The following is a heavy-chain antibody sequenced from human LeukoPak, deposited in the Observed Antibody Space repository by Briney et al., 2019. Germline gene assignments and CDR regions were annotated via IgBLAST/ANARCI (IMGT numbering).Heavy chain of an antibody. J-gene: IGHJ5*02. V-gene: IGHV4-30-4*01. D-gene: IGHD3-22*01. CDR3: ARVMWDYYDSSGINWFDP. Sequence: KTSETLSLTCTVSGGSISSGDYYWSWIRQPPGKGLEWIGYIYYSGSTYYNPSLKSRVTISVDTSKNQFSLKLSSVTAADTAVYYCARVMWDYYDSSGINWFDPWGQGTLVTVSS. CDR1: GGSISSGDYY. CDR2: IYYSGST.